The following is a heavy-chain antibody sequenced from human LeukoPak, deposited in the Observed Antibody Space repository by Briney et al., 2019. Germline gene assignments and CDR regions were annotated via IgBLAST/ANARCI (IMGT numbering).Heavy chain of an antibody. CDR1: GGSISSYY. D-gene: IGHD3-10*01. Sequence: SETLSLTCTVSGGSISSYYWSWIRQPPGKGLEWIGYIYYSGSTNYNPSLKSRVTISVDTSKNQFSLKLSSVTAADTAVYYCARGLYGSGSPYFDYWGQGTLVTVSS. J-gene: IGHJ4*02. V-gene: IGHV4-59*01. CDR3: ARGLYGSGSPYFDY. CDR2: IYYSGST.